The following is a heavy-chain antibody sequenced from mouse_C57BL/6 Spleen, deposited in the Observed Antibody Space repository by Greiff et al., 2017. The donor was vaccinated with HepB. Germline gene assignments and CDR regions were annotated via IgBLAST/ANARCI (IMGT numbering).Heavy chain of an antibody. CDR2: IRNKANNHAT. V-gene: IGHV6-6*01. CDR1: GFTFSDAW. Sequence: EVQGVESGGGLVQPGGSMKLSCAASGFTFSDAWMDWVRQSPEKGLEWVAEIRNKANNHATYYAESVKGRFTISRDDSKSSVYLQMNSLRAEDTGIYYCTRMRGCAMDYWGQGTSVTVSS. J-gene: IGHJ4*01. CDR3: TRMRGCAMDY.